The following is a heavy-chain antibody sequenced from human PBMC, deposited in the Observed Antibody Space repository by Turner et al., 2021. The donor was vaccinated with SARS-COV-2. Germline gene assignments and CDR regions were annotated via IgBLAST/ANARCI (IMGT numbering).Heavy chain of an antibody. J-gene: IGHJ6*02. V-gene: IGHV3-15*01. CDR3: TPLTALDV. CDR2: IKSKAEGGTT. Sequence: EVQLVESGGGLGKPGGSLRSPCAAAGSTFSNAWMSRVRQAPGKGQGWVGRIKSKAEGGTTDYDAPIKGKFPISRDDSKNTLYLQMNSLKNEDTAVYYCTPLTALDVWGRGTTVTVAS. CDR1: GSTFSNAW.